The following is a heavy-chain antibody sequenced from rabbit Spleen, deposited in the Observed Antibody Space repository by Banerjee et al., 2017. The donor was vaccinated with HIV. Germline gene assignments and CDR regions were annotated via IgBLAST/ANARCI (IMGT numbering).Heavy chain of an antibody. CDR3: ARYYIFYGMDF. D-gene: IGHD4-1*01. V-gene: IGHV1S7*01. CDR2: IYTGRGGT. CDR1: GFDFRRYS. J-gene: IGHJ6*01. Sequence: QLVESGGGLVQPGGSLTLSCKTSGFDFRRYSMSWVRQAPGKGLEWIGAIYTGRGGTDYANWVNGRFTISSDNAQYTVDLQMNSLTAADTATYFCARYYIFYGMDFWGPGALVTVS.